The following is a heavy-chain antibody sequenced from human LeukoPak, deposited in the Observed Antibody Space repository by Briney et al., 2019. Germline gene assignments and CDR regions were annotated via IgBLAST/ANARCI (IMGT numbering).Heavy chain of an antibody. CDR3: ARLRGYSYGPIDY. Sequence: GASVKVSCKASGYTFTGYYMHWVRQAPGQGLEWMGWINPNSGGTNYAQKFQGRVTMTRDTSISTAYMELSRLRSDDTAVYYCARLRGYSYGPIDYWAREPWSPSPQ. V-gene: IGHV1-2*02. CDR2: INPNSGGT. D-gene: IGHD5-18*01. J-gene: IGHJ4*02. CDR1: GYTFTGYY.